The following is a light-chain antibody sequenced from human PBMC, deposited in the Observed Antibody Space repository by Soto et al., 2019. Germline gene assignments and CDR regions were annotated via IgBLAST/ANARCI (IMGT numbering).Light chain of an antibody. CDR1: RSIHYY. V-gene: IGKV3-11*01. CDR2: DAS. J-gene: IGKJ4*01. Sequence: EIVLTQSPATLSLSPGEIATLSCRASRSIHYYLAWYQQKPGQAPRLLIYDASDRATGIPARFTGSGSGTDFTLTISSLEPEDFAVYYCQQRTNWLTFGGGTKVEIK. CDR3: QQRTNWLT.